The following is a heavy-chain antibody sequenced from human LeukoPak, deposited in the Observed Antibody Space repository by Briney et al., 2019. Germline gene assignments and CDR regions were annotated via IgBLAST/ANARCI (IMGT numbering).Heavy chain of an antibody. CDR1: GGSISSSSYY. V-gene: IGHV4-39*01. CDR3: ARSPLYYYDSSTYYAMGYFDY. D-gene: IGHD3-22*01. Sequence: SETLSLTCTVSGGSISSSSYYWGWIRQPPGKGLEWIGSIYYSGSTYYNPSLKSRVTISVDTSKNQFSLKLGSVTAADTAVYYCARSPLYYYDSSTYYAMGYFDYWGQGTLVTVSS. J-gene: IGHJ4*02. CDR2: IYYSGST.